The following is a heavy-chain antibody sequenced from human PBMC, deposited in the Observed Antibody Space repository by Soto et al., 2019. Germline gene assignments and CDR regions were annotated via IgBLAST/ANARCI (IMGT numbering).Heavy chain of an antibody. CDR3: AKSCGSCHLDS. V-gene: IGHV3-23*01. D-gene: IGHD2-15*01. J-gene: IGHJ4*02. Sequence: GGSLRLSCVASGFTFSSYAMSWVRQAPGKGLEWVSGVTGSAGSTYYADSVKGRFTISRDNSKNTLYLQMNSLSADDTAVYYCAKSCGSCHLDSWGPGTLVNLSS. CDR2: VTGSAGST. CDR1: GFTFSSYA.